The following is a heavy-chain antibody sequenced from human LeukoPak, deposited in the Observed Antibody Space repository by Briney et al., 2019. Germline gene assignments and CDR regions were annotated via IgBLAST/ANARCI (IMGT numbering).Heavy chain of an antibody. CDR2: IYYSGST. CDR1: GGSISSYY. J-gene: IGHJ4*02. D-gene: IGHD4-17*01. CDR3: ARDVPLRRYFDY. Sequence: SETLSLTCTVSGGSISSYYWSWIRQPPGKGLEWIGYIYYSGSTNYNPSLKSRVTISVDTSKNQFSLKLNSVTAADTAVYYCARDVPLRRYFDYWGQGTLVTVSS. V-gene: IGHV4-59*12.